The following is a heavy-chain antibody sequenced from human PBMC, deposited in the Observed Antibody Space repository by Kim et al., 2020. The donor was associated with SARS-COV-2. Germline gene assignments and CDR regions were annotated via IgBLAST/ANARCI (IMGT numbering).Heavy chain of an antibody. CDR2: ISYTGST. D-gene: IGHD1-26*01. CDR3: ARSERLELSPFDL. Sequence: SETLSLTCTVSGGSIIPYYWSWIRQPPGKGLDWIGFISYTGSTNYNPSLKSRVTMSVDTSKNQFSLRLSSVTAADTAVYYCARSERLELSPFDLWGQGT. CDR1: GGSIIPYY. V-gene: IGHV4-59*01. J-gene: IGHJ4*02.